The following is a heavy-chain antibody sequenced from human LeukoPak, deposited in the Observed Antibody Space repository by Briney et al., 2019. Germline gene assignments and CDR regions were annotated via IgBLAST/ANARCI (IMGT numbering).Heavy chain of an antibody. V-gene: IGHV3-23*01. J-gene: IGHJ4*02. CDR1: GFTFANYV. D-gene: IGHD3-10*01. Sequence: VGSRRLSCAASGFTFANYVMSWVRQAPGKGLEWVSAIGGRGDRTYYAASEKGRFSISRDNSKNTLYLQMNSLRAEDTAVYYCAKDPLVRGMTYDYWGQGDLVSVSS. CDR2: IGGRGDRT. CDR3: AKDPLVRGMTYDY.